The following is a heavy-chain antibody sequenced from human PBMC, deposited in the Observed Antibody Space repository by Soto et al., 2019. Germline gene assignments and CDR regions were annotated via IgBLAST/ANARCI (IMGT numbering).Heavy chain of an antibody. V-gene: IGHV3-9*01. CDR2: ISWNSGSI. Sequence: EVQLVESGGGLVQPGRSLRLSCAASGFTFDDYAMHWVRQAPGKGLEWVSGISWNSGSIGYADSVKGRFTISRDNAKNSLYLQMNSLRAEDTALYYCAKDTTSYFWSGLGQEEYYFDYWGQGTLVTVSS. D-gene: IGHD3-3*01. J-gene: IGHJ4*02. CDR1: GFTFDDYA. CDR3: AKDTTSYFWSGLGQEEYYFDY.